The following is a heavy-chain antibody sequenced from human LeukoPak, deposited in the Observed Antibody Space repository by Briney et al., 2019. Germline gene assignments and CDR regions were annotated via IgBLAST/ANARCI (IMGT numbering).Heavy chain of an antibody. CDR1: GGSFSGYY. J-gene: IGHJ5*02. V-gene: IGHV4-34*01. CDR2: INHSGST. CDR3: ARRESWFDP. Sequence: SETLSLTCAVYGGSFSGYYWSWIRQPPGKGPEWIGEINHSGSTNYNPSLKSRVTISVDTSKNQFSLKLSSVTAADTAVYYCARRESWFDPWGQGTLVTVSS.